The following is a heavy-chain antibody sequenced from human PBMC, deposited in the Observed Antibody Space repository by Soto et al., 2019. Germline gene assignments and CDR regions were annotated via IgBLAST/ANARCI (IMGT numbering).Heavy chain of an antibody. CDR1: GFSFSKHR. J-gene: IGHJ4*02. CDR2: ISFDEAAR. Sequence: EVRLVEAGGDLVQPGGSLRLSCAAAGFSFSKHRMHWVRQAPGKGLVWVSRISFDEAARHYADSEKGRFTISRDNAKNTLYLQMRSLRAEDTGVYFCVRGTLTRSGADYWGQGTPVIVSS. V-gene: IGHV3-74*01. D-gene: IGHD2-8*02. CDR3: VRGTLTRSGADY.